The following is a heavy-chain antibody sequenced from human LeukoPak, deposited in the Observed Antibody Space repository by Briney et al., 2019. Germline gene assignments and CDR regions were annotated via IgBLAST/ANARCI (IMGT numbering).Heavy chain of an antibody. J-gene: IGHJ6*02. CDR3: ARRFGYYYGMDV. D-gene: IGHD3-10*01. CDR1: GGSISSYY. V-gene: IGHV4-59*08. CDR2: IYCSGST. Sequence: SETLSLTCTVSGGSISSYYWSWIRQPPGKGLEWIGYIYCSGSTNYNPSLKSRVTISVDTSKNQFSLKLSSVTAADTAVYYCARRFGYYYGMDVWGQGTTVTVSS.